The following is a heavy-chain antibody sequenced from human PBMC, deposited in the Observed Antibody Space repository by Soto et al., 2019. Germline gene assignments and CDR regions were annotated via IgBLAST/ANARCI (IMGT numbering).Heavy chain of an antibody. Sequence: LETLSLTCAVDGGSCSGYYWSRIRQPPGKGLEWIGEINHSGSTNYNPSLKSRVTISVDTSKNQFSLKLSSVTAADTAVYYCASRNIVVVPAASVFDWFDPWGHGTLVTVSS. CDR2: INHSGST. J-gene: IGHJ5*02. CDR1: GGSCSGYY. D-gene: IGHD2-2*01. V-gene: IGHV4-34*01. CDR3: ASRNIVVVPAASVFDWFDP.